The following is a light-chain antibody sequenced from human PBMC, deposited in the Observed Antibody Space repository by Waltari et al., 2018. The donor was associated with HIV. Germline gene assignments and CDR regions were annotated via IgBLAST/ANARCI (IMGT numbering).Light chain of an antibody. V-gene: IGLV3-21*02. CDR2: DDR. J-gene: IGLJ3*02. CDR3: QVWDGSSDHWM. Sequence: SYVLTHPPSVSVAPGQTARITCGGDNIGTKSVHWYQQNPGQAPVLVVYDDRDRPSGIPERFSGSNSGNTATLTVSRVEVGDEADYYCQVWDGSSDHWMFGGGTKLTVL. CDR1: NIGTKS.